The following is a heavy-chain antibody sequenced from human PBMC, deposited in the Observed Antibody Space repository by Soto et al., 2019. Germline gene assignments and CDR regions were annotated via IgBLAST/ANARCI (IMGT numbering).Heavy chain of an antibody. CDR3: ARGFPSMTYYGEYYFDY. J-gene: IGHJ4*02. D-gene: IGHD3-10*01. Sequence: LRLSCEAFGFTVSTNYMSWVRQTPGKGLEWVSVFYSGGSTFYADSVKGRFTISRDNSRNTLYLQMRSLRAEDTAVYYCARGFPSMTYYGEYYFDYWGQGTLVTVSS. V-gene: IGHV3-53*01. CDR2: FYSGGST. CDR1: GFTVSTNY.